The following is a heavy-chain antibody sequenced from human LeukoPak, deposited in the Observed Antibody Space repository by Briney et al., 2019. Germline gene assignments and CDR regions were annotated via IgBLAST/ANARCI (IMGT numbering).Heavy chain of an antibody. CDR1: GFTFSSYA. D-gene: IGHD6-13*01. CDR3: ARPPTRSSSEYYFDY. Sequence: PGGSLRLSCAASGFTFSSYAMHWVRQAPGKGLEGVAVISYDGNNKYYADSVKGRFTISRDNSKNTLYLQMNSLRAEDTAVYYCARPPTRSSSEYYFDYWGQGTLVTVSS. J-gene: IGHJ4*02. CDR2: ISYDGNNK. V-gene: IGHV3-30-3*01.